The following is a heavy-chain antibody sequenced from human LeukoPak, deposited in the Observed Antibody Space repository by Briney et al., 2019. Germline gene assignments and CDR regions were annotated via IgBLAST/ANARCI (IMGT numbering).Heavy chain of an antibody. Sequence: ASVKVSCKASGYTFTGYYMHWVRQAPGQGLEWMGWINPNSGGTNYAQKFQGRVTMTRDTSISTDYMELSRLRSDDTAVYYCARDQSSYYDSSGYYYYWGQGTLVTVSS. CDR3: ARDQSSYYDSSGYYYY. V-gene: IGHV1-2*02. D-gene: IGHD3-22*01. J-gene: IGHJ4*02. CDR2: INPNSGGT. CDR1: GYTFTGYY.